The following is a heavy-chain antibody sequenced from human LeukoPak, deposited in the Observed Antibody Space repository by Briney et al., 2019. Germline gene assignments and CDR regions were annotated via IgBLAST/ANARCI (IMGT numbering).Heavy chain of an antibody. V-gene: IGHV1-18*01. D-gene: IGHD1-26*01. CDR2: ISAYNGNT. CDR1: GYTFTSYG. CDR3: ARDPSYANTGHDALDF. Sequence: ASVRVSCKASGYTFTSYGINWVRQSPGQGLEWMGWISAYNGNTNYAQKLQDRVTITRDTSATIVYMELSSLTFEDTAVFYCARDPSYANTGHDALDFWGQGTKVTVSS. J-gene: IGHJ3*01.